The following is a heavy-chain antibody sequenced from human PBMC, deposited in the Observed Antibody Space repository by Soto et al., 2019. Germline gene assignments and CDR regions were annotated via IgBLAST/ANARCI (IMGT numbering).Heavy chain of an antibody. CDR1: GFSFISHA. CDR3: ASIPRGGEFVGPFDY. V-gene: IGHV3-48*02. Sequence: GGSLRLSCAASGFSFISHAMNWVRQAPGKGLEWVSYISSSSNTIYYADSVKGRFTIFRDNAKNSLYLQMNNLRDEDTAVYYCASIPRGGEFVGPFDYWGQGTLVTVSS. CDR2: ISSSSNTI. D-gene: IGHD3-16*01. J-gene: IGHJ4*02.